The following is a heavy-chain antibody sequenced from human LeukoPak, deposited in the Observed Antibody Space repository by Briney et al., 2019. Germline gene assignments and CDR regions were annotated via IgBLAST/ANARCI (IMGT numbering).Heavy chain of an antibody. Sequence: ASVKVSCKASGYTFTSYGISWVRQAPGQGLEWMGWISAYNGNTNYAQKLQGRVTMTTDTSTSTAYMELRSLRSDDTAVYYCARSSPPNYYYHYYMDVWGKGTTVTVSS. J-gene: IGHJ6*03. CDR3: ARSSPPNYYYHYYMDV. V-gene: IGHV1-18*01. CDR2: ISAYNGNT. CDR1: GYTFTSYG.